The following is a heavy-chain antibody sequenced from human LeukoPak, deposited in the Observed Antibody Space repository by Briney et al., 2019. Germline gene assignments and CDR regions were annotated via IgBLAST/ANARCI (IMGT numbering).Heavy chain of an antibody. J-gene: IGHJ4*02. CDR3: ARDKVSGATHFDY. Sequence: GGSLRLSCAASGFTFSSYWMSWVRQAPGKGLEWVANIKQDGSERYYVDSVKGRFTISRDNTKNSLYLQMSSLRAEDTAVYYCARDKVSGATHFDYWGQGNLVTVSS. CDR2: IKQDGSER. V-gene: IGHV3-7*01. CDR1: GFTFSSYW. D-gene: IGHD1-26*01.